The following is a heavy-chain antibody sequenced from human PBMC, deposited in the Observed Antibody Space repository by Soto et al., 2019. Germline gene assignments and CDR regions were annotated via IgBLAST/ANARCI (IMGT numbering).Heavy chain of an antibody. Sequence: ASVKVSCKASGYTFTSYGISWVRQAPGQGLEWMGWISAYNGNTNYAQKLQGRVTMTTDTSTSTAYMELRSLRSDDTAVYYCARWNYYDSSGYYPWHFDYWGQGTLVTVSS. V-gene: IGHV1-18*01. CDR3: ARWNYYDSSGYYPWHFDY. D-gene: IGHD3-22*01. J-gene: IGHJ4*02. CDR2: ISAYNGNT. CDR1: GYTFTSYG.